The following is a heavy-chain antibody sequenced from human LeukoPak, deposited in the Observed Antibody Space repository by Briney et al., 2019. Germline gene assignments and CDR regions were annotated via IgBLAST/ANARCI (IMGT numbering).Heavy chain of an antibody. Sequence: SETLSLTCAVYGGSFSGYYWSWIRQPPGKGLEWIGEINHSGSTNYNPSLKSRVTISVDTSKNQFSLKLSSVTAADTAVYYCAREFADGGYSSSWYPFDYWGQGTLVTVSS. CDR3: AREFADGGYSSSWYPFDY. D-gene: IGHD6-13*01. CDR1: GGSFSGYY. J-gene: IGHJ4*02. CDR2: INHSGST. V-gene: IGHV4-34*01.